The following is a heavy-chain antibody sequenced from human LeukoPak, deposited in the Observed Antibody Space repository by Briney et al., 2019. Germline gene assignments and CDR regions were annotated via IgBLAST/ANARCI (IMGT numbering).Heavy chain of an antibody. J-gene: IGHJ4*02. D-gene: IGHD3-16*01. CDR2: IKQDGSDK. V-gene: IGHV3-7*03. CDR1: GFTFNSYW. Sequence: GGSLRLSCAASGFTFNSYWMSWVRQAPGKGLEWVANIKQDGSDKYYVDSVKGRFTISRDNGKNSLYLQMNSLRAEDTAVYYCARDGGSGSYANWGQGTLVTVSS. CDR3: ARDGGSGSYAN.